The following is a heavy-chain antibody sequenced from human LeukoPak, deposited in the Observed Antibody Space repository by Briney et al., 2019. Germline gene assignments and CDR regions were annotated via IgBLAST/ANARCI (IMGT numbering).Heavy chain of an antibody. V-gene: IGHV1-8*03. CDR1: GYTFTSYG. J-gene: IGHJ4*02. CDR2: MNPNSGNT. Sequence: GASVKVSCKASGYTFTSYGISWVRQAPGQGLEWMGWMNPNSGNTGYAQKFQGGVTITRNTSISTAYVELSSLRSEDTAVYYCARGDGSYFYWGQGTLVTVSS. D-gene: IGHD1-26*01. CDR3: ARGDGSYFY.